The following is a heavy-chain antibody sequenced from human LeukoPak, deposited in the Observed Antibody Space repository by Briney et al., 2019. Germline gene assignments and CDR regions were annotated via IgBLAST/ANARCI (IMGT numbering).Heavy chain of an antibody. CDR1: GFTFSSYA. CDR3: AKGHARITIFGVVTDY. D-gene: IGHD3-3*01. CDR2: ISGSGGGT. Sequence: GGSLRLSCAASGFTFSSYAMSWVRQAPGKGLEWVSAISGSGGGTYYADSVKGRFTISRDNSKNTLYLQMNSLRAEDTAVYYCAKGHARITIFGVVTDYWGQGTLVTVSS. J-gene: IGHJ4*02. V-gene: IGHV3-23*01.